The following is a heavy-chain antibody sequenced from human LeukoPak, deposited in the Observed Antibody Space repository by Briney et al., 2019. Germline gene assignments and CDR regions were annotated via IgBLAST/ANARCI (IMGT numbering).Heavy chain of an antibody. CDR2: ISWNSGSI. CDR3: AKDRGNYDFWSGHSSVAFDI. Sequence: GGSLRLSCAASGFTFDDYAMHWVRQAPGKGLEWVSGISWNSGSIGYADSVKGRFTISRDNAKNSLYLQMNSLRAEDTALYHCAKDRGNYDFWSGHSSVAFDIWGQGTMVTVSS. J-gene: IGHJ3*02. D-gene: IGHD3-3*01. CDR1: GFTFDDYA. V-gene: IGHV3-9*01.